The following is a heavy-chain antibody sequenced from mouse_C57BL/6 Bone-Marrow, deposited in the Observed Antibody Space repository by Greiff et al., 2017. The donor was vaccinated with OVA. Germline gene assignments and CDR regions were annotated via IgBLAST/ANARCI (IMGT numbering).Heavy chain of an antibody. CDR3: ARRRTYDYDEAWFAY. CDR1: GFTFSDYG. V-gene: IGHV5-17*01. J-gene: IGHJ3*01. Sequence: EVQGVESGGGLVKPGGSLKLSCAASGFTFSDYGMHWVRQAPEKGLEWVAYISSGSSTIYYAATVKGRFTISRDNAKNTLFLQMTRLRSEDTAIYYCARRRTYDYDEAWFAYWGQGTLVTVSA. D-gene: IGHD2-4*01. CDR2: ISSGSSTI.